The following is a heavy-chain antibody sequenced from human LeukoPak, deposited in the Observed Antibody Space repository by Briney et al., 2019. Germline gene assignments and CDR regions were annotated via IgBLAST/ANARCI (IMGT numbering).Heavy chain of an antibody. CDR2: ISAYNGNT. CDR1: GYTFINYD. V-gene: IGHV1-18*01. D-gene: IGHD3-10*01. Sequence: ASVKVSCKASGYTFINYDINWVRQAPGQGLEWMGWISAYNGNTNYAQKLQGRVTMTTDTSTSTAYMELRSLRSDDTAVYYCARGGVFTMVRGVITPFDYWGQGTLVTVSS. CDR3: ARGGVFTMVRGVITPFDY. J-gene: IGHJ4*02.